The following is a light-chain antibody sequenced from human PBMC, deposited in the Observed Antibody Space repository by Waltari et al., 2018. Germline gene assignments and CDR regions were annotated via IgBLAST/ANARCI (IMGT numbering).Light chain of an antibody. J-gene: IGKJ4*01. Sequence: IVMTQSPDSLAVSVGERATINCKSSQSVSYTASNKHYLAWYQQKPGQPPKLIIYWASNRESGVPDRFSGSGSGTDFTLTISRLQAEDVAVYYCQQYYTTPLTCGGGTKVEI. CDR2: WAS. CDR1: QSVSYTASNKHY. CDR3: QQYYTTPLT. V-gene: IGKV4-1*01.